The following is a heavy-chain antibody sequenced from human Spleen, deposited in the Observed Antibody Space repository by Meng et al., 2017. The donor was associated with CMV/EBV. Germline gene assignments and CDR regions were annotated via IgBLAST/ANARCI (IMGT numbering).Heavy chain of an antibody. CDR2: IDFDGSRT. CDR1: GFTFSSYW. J-gene: IGHJ4*02. Sequence: GGSLRLSCAASGFTFSSYWMSWVRRAPGKGLEWVSRIDFDGSRTTYADSVKGRFTISRDNAKNTLYLQMNSLRAEDTAVYYCAREMVRAYSVDYWGQGTLVTVSS. D-gene: IGHD3-10*01. CDR3: AREMVRAYSVDY. V-gene: IGHV3-74*01.